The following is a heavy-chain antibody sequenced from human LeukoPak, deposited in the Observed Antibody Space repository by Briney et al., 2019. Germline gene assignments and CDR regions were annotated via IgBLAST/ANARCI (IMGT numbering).Heavy chain of an antibody. CDR2: ISSSSSYI. D-gene: IGHD3-3*01. J-gene: IGHJ6*03. CDR3: ARDQYYDFWSGYSPTNYYYYYMDV. CDR1: GFTFSSYS. V-gene: IGHV3-21*01. Sequence: PGGSLRLSCAASGFTFSSYSMNWVRQAPGKGLEWVSSISSSSSYIYYADPVKGRFTISRDNAKNSLYLQMNSLRAEDTAVYYCARDQYYDFWSGYSPTNYYYYYMDVWGKGTTVTVSS.